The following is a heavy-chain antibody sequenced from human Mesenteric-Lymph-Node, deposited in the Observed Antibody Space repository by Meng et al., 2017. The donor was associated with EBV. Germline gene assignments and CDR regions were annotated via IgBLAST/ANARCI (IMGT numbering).Heavy chain of an antibody. CDR2: IFSSGST. Sequence: QVALKGSGPGLVNPSETRSLPCPVSGGSVNSGSYYWSWIRQPPGKGLQWIGYIFSSGSTNYNPSFKSRVTISVDMSKNHFSLRLTSVTPADTAVYYCARGYGSGSYRYFDYWGQGTLVTVSS. D-gene: IGHD3-10*01. V-gene: IGHV4-61*03. J-gene: IGHJ4*02. CDR3: ARGYGSGSYRYFDY. CDR1: GGSVNSGSYY.